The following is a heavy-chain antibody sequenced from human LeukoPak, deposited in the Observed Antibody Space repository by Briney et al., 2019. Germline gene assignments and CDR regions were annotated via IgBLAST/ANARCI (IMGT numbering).Heavy chain of an antibody. CDR3: ARQSSGSSWYY. CDR2: IYYSGST. CDR1: GGSISSGDYY. D-gene: IGHD6-13*01. J-gene: IGHJ4*02. V-gene: IGHV4-39*01. Sequence: SQTLSLTCSVSGGSISSGDYYWGWLRQPPGKGLEWIGSIYYSGSTYYNPSLKSRVTISVDTSKNQFSLKLSSVTAADTAVYYCARQSSGSSWYYWGQGTLVTVSS.